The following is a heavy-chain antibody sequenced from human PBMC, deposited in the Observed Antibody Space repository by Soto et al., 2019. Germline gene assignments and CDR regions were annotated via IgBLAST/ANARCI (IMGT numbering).Heavy chain of an antibody. CDR3: ARDRGAYDSWSGGLDY. CDR2: VSSSSTI. D-gene: IGHD3-3*01. Sequence: GGSLRLSCAASGFTFRRYNMNWVRQAPGKGLEWVSYVSSSSTIYYADSVKGRLTISRDNAKNSLYLQMNSLRAEDTAVYYCARDRGAYDSWSGGLDYWGQGTLVTVSS. V-gene: IGHV3-48*01. CDR1: GFTFRRYN. J-gene: IGHJ4*02.